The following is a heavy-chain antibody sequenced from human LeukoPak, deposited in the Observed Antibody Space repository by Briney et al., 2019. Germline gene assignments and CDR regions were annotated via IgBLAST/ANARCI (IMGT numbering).Heavy chain of an antibody. J-gene: IGHJ4*02. V-gene: IGHV3-23*01. Sequence: ETLSLTCAVYGGSFSGYYWSWIRQPPGKGLEWVAGISDSGGSTNYADSVKGRFTISRDNAKNTLYLQMNSLRAEDTAVYFCAKRGVVIRVILVGFHKQAYYFDSWGQGALVTVSS. CDR1: GGSFSGYY. CDR2: ISDSGGST. CDR3: AKRGVVIRVILVGFHKQAYYFDS. D-gene: IGHD3-10*01.